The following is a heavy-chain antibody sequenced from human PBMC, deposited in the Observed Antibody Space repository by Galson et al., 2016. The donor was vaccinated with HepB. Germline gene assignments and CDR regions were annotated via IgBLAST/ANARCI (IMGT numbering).Heavy chain of an antibody. J-gene: IGHJ4*02. CDR2: ISGSSGYT. V-gene: IGHV3-23*01. CDR3: ARDSEWNYIVPYFFDY. D-gene: IGHD1-7*01. CDR1: GFSFSDFA. Sequence: SLRLSCAASGFSFSDFAMSWVRQAPGKGLECVSAISGSSGYTYYADSVKGRFTISRDNSKNTLYLQMNSLRAEDTALYFCARDSEWNYIVPYFFDYWGQGSLVTVSS.